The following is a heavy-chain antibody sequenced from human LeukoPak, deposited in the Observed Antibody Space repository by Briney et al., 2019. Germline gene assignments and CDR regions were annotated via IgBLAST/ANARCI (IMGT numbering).Heavy chain of an antibody. CDR3: AYSSGWDRVSEYYFDY. CDR1: GYTFTSYY. J-gene: IGHJ4*02. V-gene: IGHV1-46*01. CDR2: INPSGGST. D-gene: IGHD6-19*01. Sequence: ASVKVSCKASGYTFTSYYMHWVRQAPGQGLEWMGIINPSGGSTSYAQKFQGRVTMTRDMSTSTVYMELSSLRSEDTAVYYCAYSSGWDRVSEYYFDYWGQGTLVTVSS.